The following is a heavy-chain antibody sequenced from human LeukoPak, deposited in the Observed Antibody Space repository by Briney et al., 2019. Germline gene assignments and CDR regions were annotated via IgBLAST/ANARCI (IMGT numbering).Heavy chain of an antibody. CDR1: GGSVSSYY. D-gene: IGHD2-15*01. Sequence: SETLSLTCTVSGGSVSSYYWSWVRQTPGQGLEWIGYVYYGGTTSYGPSLKSRVTMSIDRSKNEFSLTLFSVTAADTANYYCARDCTGGSCYPPSDGFDIWGQGTKVTVSS. CDR3: ARDCTGGSCYPPSDGFDI. J-gene: IGHJ3*02. V-gene: IGHV4-59*02. CDR2: VYYGGTT.